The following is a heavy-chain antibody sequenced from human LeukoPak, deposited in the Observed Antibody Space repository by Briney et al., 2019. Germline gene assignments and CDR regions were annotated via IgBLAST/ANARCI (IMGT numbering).Heavy chain of an antibody. V-gene: IGHV3-48*03. Sequence: SGGSLRLSCAPSGFSFSTYEMHWVRQAPGKGLEWVSDISSSGSTVYYADSVKGRFTTSRDNANNYLYLQMHSLRAEDTAVYYCSLLAVASPQDYWGQGTLVTVSS. CDR3: SLLAVASPQDY. J-gene: IGHJ4*02. D-gene: IGHD6-19*01. CDR1: GFSFSTYE. CDR2: ISSSGSTV.